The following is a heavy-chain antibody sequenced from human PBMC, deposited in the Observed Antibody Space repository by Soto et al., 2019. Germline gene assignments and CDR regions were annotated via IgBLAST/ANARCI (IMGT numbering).Heavy chain of an antibody. CDR2: ISYSGTT. D-gene: IGHD2-2*01. V-gene: IGHV4-30-4*01. CDR3: ARRSSTSSYAMDV. CDR1: GGSSRSGDYY. Sequence: QVQLRESGPGLVKPSQTLSLTCTVSGGSSRSGDYYWSWIRQPPEKGLEWIGYISYSGTTYYSPSLKSRVTISSDTSKNQFSLKLSSVTAADTAVYYCARRSSTSSYAMDVWGQGTPVTVSS. J-gene: IGHJ6*02.